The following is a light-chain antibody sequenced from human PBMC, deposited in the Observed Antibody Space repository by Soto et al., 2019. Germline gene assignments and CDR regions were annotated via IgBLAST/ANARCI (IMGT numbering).Light chain of an antibody. V-gene: IGLV3-1*01. CDR1: KLGDKF. CDR2: QDT. Sequence: SYELTQPPSVSVSPGQTASITCSGDKLGDKFVSWYQQKAGQSPVLVMSQDTKRPSGIPERISGANSGNSATLTISGTQAMDEADYYCQVWDSGNFVFGTRTKLTVL. J-gene: IGLJ1*01. CDR3: QVWDSGNFV.